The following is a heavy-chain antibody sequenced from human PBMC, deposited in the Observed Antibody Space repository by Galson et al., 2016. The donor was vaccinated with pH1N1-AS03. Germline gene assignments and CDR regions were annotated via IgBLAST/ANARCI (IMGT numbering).Heavy chain of an antibody. V-gene: IGHV3-49*04. Sequence: SLRLSCAASGFTFGDYAMSWVRQAPGKGLEWLGLIRSKTYGGTEYATSVKGRFTISRDDSRSIVYLQMNSLKTQDTALYHCTRRGRDWSPVIWGQGKMVTVSS. D-gene: IGHD3/OR15-3a*01. CDR2: IRSKTYGGT. CDR3: TRRGRDWSPVI. CDR1: GFTFGDYA. J-gene: IGHJ3*02.